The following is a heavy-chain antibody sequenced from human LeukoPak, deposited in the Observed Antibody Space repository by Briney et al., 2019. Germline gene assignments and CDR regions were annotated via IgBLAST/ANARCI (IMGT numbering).Heavy chain of an antibody. V-gene: IGHV4-30-2*01. D-gene: IGHD2-21*01. J-gene: IGHJ2*01. CDR2: IYHCGST. Sequence: SETLSLTCTVSGGSISSGGCYWSWIRQPPGKGLEWIGYIYHCGSTYYNPSLKSRVTISVDRSKNQFSLKLSSVTAADTAVYYCARDWDCGGDCYGYFDLWGRGTLVTVSS. CDR3: ARDWDCGGDCYGYFDL. CDR1: GGSISSGGCY.